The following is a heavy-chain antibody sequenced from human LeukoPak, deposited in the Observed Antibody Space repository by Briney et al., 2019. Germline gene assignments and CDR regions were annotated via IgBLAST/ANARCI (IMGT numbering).Heavy chain of an antibody. CDR1: GGSFSDYY. V-gene: IGHV4-34*01. CDR3: AREATLDWFDP. CDR2: INHSEST. Sequence: SETLSLTCAVYGGSFSDYYWSWIRQPPGKGLEWIGEINHSESTNYNPSLKSRVTISVDTSKNQFSLKLSSVTAADTPVYYCAREATLDWFDPWGQGTLVTVSS. D-gene: IGHD2-15*01. J-gene: IGHJ5*02.